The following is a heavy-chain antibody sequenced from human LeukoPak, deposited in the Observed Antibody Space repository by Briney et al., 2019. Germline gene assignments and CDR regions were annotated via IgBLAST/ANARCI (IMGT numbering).Heavy chain of an antibody. CDR1: GFTFSDYY. Sequence: GGSLRLSCAASGFTFSDYYMSWIRQAPGKGLEWVSYISSSGSTIYYADSVKGRFTISRDNAKNSLYLQMNSLRAEDTAVYYCATLTVVTFRCFPNWGQGTLVTVSS. D-gene: IGHD4-23*01. J-gene: IGHJ4*02. V-gene: IGHV3-11*04. CDR2: ISSSGSTI. CDR3: ATLTVVTFRCFPN.